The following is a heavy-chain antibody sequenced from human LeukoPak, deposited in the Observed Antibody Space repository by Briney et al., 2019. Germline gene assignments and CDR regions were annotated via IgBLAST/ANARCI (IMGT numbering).Heavy chain of an antibody. CDR3: ARRRCSSISCFEDY. Sequence: GGSLRLSCAASGFTFSNYWISWVRQAPGKGLEWVANIKQDGGEKYYVDSVKGRFTISRDNAKNSLYLQMNSLRAEDTAVYYCARRRCSSISCFEDYWGQGTLVTVSS. CDR1: GFTFSNYW. D-gene: IGHD2-2*01. CDR2: IKQDGGEK. V-gene: IGHV3-7*01. J-gene: IGHJ4*02.